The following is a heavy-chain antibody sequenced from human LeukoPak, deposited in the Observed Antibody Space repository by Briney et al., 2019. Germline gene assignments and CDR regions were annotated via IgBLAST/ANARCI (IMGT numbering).Heavy chain of an antibody. CDR1: GFTFGSYR. D-gene: IGHD5-12*01. Sequence: GGSLRLSCVASGFTFGSYRMSWLRQAPGKGLEWVANIKPDGSKKYYVDSVKGRFTIYRDNAENSLYLQMDGLRADDTAVYYCARSGYDLGFGDYWGQGTLVTVSS. V-gene: IGHV3-7*01. CDR3: ARSGYDLGFGDY. J-gene: IGHJ4*02. CDR2: IKPDGSKK.